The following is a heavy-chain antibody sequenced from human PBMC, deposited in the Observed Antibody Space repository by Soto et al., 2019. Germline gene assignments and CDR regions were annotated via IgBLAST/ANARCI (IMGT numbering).Heavy chain of an antibody. CDR2: IFSSGST. J-gene: IGHJ4*02. V-gene: IGHV4-4*07. CDR3: AREGSYSAYNFAHGIQLWSFDF. CDR1: GGFINTFY. D-gene: IGHD5-12*01. Sequence: PSETLSLTCTVSGGFINTFYWSWVRQPAGKGLEWIGRIFSSGSTSFNPSLESRVAMSVDTSKNHFSLNLSSVTAADMAVYYCAREGSYSAYNFAHGIQLWSFDFWGQGALVT.